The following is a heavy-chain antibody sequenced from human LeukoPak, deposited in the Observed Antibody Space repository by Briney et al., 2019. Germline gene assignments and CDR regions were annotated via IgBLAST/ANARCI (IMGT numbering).Heavy chain of an antibody. V-gene: IGHV3-15*01. CDR2: IKSKTDGGTT. CDR1: GFTFSSYG. Sequence: GRSLRLSCAASGFTFSSYGMHWVRQAPGKGLEWVGRIKSKTDGGTTDYAAPVKGRFTISRDDSKNTLYLQMNSLKTEDTAVYYCTTGGVNFDWLTPLGGFDYWGQGTLVTVSS. J-gene: IGHJ4*02. CDR3: TTGGVNFDWLTPLGGFDY. D-gene: IGHD3-9*01.